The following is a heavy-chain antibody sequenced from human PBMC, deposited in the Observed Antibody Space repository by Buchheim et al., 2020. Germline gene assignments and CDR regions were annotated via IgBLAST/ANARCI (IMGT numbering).Heavy chain of an antibody. CDR3: AYLSLVVTRVYYFDY. D-gene: IGHD4-23*01. V-gene: IGHV3-48*02. CDR2: ISSSSSTI. J-gene: IGHJ4*02. Sequence: EVQLVESGGGLVQPGGSLRLSCAASGFTFSSYSMNWVRQAPGKGLEWVSYISSSSSTIYYADSVKGRFTISSDNATNSLYLQMNSLRDEDTAVYYCAYLSLVVTRVYYFDYWGQGTL. CDR1: GFTFSSYS.